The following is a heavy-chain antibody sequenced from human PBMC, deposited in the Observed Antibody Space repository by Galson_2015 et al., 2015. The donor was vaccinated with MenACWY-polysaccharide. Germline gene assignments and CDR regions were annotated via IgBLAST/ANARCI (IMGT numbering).Heavy chain of an antibody. Sequence: SVKVSCKASGYTFSSYAMHWVRQAPGQRLEWMGWINPGNGNTKYSQKFQGRVTITRDTSAATAYMELSSLRSEDTAVYYCARWRSGLPIDHWGQGTLVTVSS. CDR2: INPGNGNT. D-gene: IGHD3-3*01. CDR3: ARWRSGLPIDH. CDR1: GYTFSSYA. J-gene: IGHJ4*02. V-gene: IGHV1-3*01.